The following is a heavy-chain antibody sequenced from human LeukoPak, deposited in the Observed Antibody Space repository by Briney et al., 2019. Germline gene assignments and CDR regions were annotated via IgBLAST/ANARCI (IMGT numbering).Heavy chain of an antibody. V-gene: IGHV3-23*01. CDR3: AKRTEYCSSTRCAFWYFDL. CDR1: GVTVSSYA. Sequence: GGSLRLSCAASGVTVSSYAMSWVRQAPGKGLDWVSSISASGGSTHYADSVKGRFTISRDNAKNTLYLQMDSLRGEDTAVYYCAKRTEYCSSTRCAFWYFDLWGRGTLVTVSS. CDR2: ISASGGST. J-gene: IGHJ2*01. D-gene: IGHD2-2*01.